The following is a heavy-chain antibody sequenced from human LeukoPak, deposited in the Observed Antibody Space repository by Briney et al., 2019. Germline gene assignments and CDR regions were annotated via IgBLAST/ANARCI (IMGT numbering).Heavy chain of an antibody. CDR1: GFTFSTYA. D-gene: IGHD3-16*01. Sequence: GGSLRLSCAASGFTFSTYAMSWVRQAPGKGLEWVSLMSGNGGRTNYADSVKGRFTIFRDTSRNTVYLQMNSLRADDTAVYYCAKSIMGTEGLPDYWGQGTLVTVSS. CDR2: MSGNGGRT. CDR3: AKSIMGTEGLPDY. J-gene: IGHJ4*02. V-gene: IGHV3-23*01.